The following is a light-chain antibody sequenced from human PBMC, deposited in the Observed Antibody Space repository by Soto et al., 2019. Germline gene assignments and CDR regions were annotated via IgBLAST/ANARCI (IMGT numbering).Light chain of an antibody. CDR3: QHRSNWPIA. J-gene: IGKJ5*01. Sequence: DIQMTQSPSSLSASVGDRVTITCRARHSISNYFNWYQQKPGKAPKLLIYAASSLQSGVPSRFSGSGSGTDFTLTISGLQPEDFALYYCQHRSNWPIAFGQGTRLEIK. CDR1: HSISNY. CDR2: AAS. V-gene: IGKV1-39*01.